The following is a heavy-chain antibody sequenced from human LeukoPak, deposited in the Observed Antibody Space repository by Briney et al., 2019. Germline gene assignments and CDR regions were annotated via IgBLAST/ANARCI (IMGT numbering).Heavy chain of an antibody. D-gene: IGHD6-13*01. CDR1: GGSISSGDYY. CDR3: AGKTRHGSRPVPYYFDY. Sequence: SQTLSLTCTVSGGSISSGDYYWSWIRQPPGKGLEWIGYIYYSGSTYYNPSLKCRVTISVDTSKNQLSLKLSSVTAADTAVYYCAGKTRHGSRPVPYYFDYWGQGTLVTVSS. J-gene: IGHJ4*02. V-gene: IGHV4-30-4*01. CDR2: IYYSGST.